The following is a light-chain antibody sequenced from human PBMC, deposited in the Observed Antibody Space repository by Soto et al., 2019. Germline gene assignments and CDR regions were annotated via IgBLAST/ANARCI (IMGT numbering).Light chain of an antibody. CDR2: GAS. CDR1: QSVSNN. J-gene: IGKJ1*01. CDR3: KQYDKWPPGWT. Sequence: EMVLTQSAGSLALSPGERATLSCRASQSVSNNYLAWYQQKPGQAPRLLIYGASNRATGIPDRFSGSGSGTEFTLTITSLQSEDFAVYCCKQYDKWPPGWTFRQGTKVDIK. V-gene: IGKV3D-15*01.